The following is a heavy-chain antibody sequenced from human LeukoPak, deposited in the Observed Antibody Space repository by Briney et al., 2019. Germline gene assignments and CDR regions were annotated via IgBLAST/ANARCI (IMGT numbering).Heavy chain of an antibody. CDR1: GFTVSNHY. D-gene: IGHD5-18*01. CDR2: IYSGGST. CDR3: ARGGIHRY. J-gene: IGHJ4*02. Sequence: GGSLRLSCAASGFTVSNHYMNWVRQAPGKGLEWLSIIYSGGSTSYADSVKGRFTISRDNSKNTVYLQMNSLRVEDTAVYYCARGGIHRYWGQGTLVTVSS. V-gene: IGHV3-53*01.